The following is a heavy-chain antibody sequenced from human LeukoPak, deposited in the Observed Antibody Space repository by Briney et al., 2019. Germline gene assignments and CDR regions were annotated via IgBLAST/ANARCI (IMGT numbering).Heavy chain of an antibody. V-gene: IGHV4-34*01. CDR2: IYHSGST. CDR3: TRHQWWLAPRNFDY. Sequence: SETLSLTCAVYGGSFGGYSWGWIRHPPGRGLGWIGSIYHSGSTYYNPSLKSRVTISVDTSKNQFSLKLSSVTAADMAVYYCTRHQWWLAPRNFDYWGQGTLVTVSS. J-gene: IGHJ4*02. D-gene: IGHD2-8*01. CDR1: GGSFGGYS.